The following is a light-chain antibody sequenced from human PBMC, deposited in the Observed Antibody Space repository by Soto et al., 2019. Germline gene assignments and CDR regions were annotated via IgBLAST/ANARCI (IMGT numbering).Light chain of an antibody. CDR2: LNSDGSH. V-gene: IGLV4-69*01. Sequence: QPVLTQSPSASASLGASVKLTCTLSSGRSSYAIAWHQQHPEKGPRYLMKLNSDGSHTKGDGIPDRFSGSSSGAERYLTISSLQSEDEADYYCQTWGTGRLFGGGTKLTVL. CDR3: QTWGTGRL. CDR1: SGRSSYA. J-gene: IGLJ3*02.